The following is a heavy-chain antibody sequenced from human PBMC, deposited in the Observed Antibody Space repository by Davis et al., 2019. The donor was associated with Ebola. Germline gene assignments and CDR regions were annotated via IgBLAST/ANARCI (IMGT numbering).Heavy chain of an antibody. J-gene: IGHJ6*02. CDR1: GDSVSSNSAA. Sequence: SQTLSLTCAISGDSVSSNSAAWNWIRQSPSRGLEWLGRTYYRSKWYNDYAVSVKSRITINPDTSKNQFSLQLNSVTPEDTAVYYCARGLITMVQGVIYYYYYYGMDVWGQGTTVTVSS. CDR2: TYYRSKWYN. D-gene: IGHD3-10*01. V-gene: IGHV6-1*01. CDR3: ARGLITMVQGVIYYYYYYGMDV.